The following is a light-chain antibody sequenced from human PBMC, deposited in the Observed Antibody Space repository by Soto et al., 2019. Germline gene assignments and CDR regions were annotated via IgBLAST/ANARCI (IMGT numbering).Light chain of an antibody. J-gene: IGLJ7*01. CDR2: DNS. Sequence: QSVLTQSPSVSGAPGQRVTISCTGSSSNIGAGYDVHWYQQLPGTAPKLLIYDNSNRPSGVPDRSSGSKSGTSASLAITGLQTDDEAEYYCQSYDSSLSGSVFVGGTQLTVL. CDR1: SSNIGAGYD. CDR3: QSYDSSLSGSV. V-gene: IGLV1-40*01.